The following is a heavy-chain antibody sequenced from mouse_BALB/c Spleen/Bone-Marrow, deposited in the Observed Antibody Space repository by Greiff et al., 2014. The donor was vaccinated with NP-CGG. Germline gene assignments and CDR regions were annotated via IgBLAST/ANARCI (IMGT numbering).Heavy chain of an antibody. Sequence: QVQLQQSGAELVRPGSSVKISCKASGYAFSSYWMNWVKQRPGQGLEWIGQIYPGDGVTNYNGNFKDKATLTTDKSSTTAYMQLSSLTSEDSAVYFCARGGRLTGYYFDYWGQGTTLTVSS. CDR3: ARGGRLTGYYFDY. CDR1: GYAFSSYW. V-gene: IGHV1-80*01. J-gene: IGHJ2*01. CDR2: IYPGDGVT. D-gene: IGHD4-1*01.